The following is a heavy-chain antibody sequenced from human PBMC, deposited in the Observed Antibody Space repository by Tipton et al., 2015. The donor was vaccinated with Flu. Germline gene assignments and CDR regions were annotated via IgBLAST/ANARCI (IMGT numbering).Heavy chain of an antibody. CDR3: ASLEVVVGATGGQGDY. Sequence: GLVKPSETLSLTCTVSGYSISSGYYWGWIRQPPGKGLEWIGSVYHIGCPYYNPSLKSGVTISVDTSKNQFSLKLSSVTAADTAVYYCASLEVVVGATGGQGDYWGQGTLVTVSS. J-gene: IGHJ4*02. CDR2: VYHIGCP. CDR1: GYSISSGYY. D-gene: IGHD1-26*01. V-gene: IGHV4-38-2*02.